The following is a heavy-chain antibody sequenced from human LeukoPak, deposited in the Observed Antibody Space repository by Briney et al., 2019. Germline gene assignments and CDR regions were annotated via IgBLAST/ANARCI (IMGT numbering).Heavy chain of an antibody. Sequence: SETLSLTCTVSSGSISSYYWSWIRQPPGKGLEWIGYIYYSGSTNYNPSLKSRVTISVDTSKKQFSLKLSSVTAADTAVYYCARIGMTTIRPYYFDYWGQGTLVTVSS. V-gene: IGHV4-59*01. J-gene: IGHJ4*02. D-gene: IGHD5-24*01. CDR3: ARIGMTTIRPYYFDY. CDR1: SGSISSYY. CDR2: IYYSGST.